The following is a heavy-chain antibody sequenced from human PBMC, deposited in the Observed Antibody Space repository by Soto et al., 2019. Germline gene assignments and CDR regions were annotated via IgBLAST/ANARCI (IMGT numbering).Heavy chain of an antibody. CDR2: ISSSGSTI. J-gene: IGHJ5*02. Sequence: GGSLRLSCAASGFTFSDYYMSWIRQAPGKGLEWVSYISSSGSTIYYADSVKGRFTISRDNAKNSLYLQMNSLRAEDTAVYYCASSRWYGSGIVWFDPWGQGTLVTVSS. CDR1: GFTFSDYY. V-gene: IGHV3-11*01. D-gene: IGHD3-10*01. CDR3: ASSRWYGSGIVWFDP.